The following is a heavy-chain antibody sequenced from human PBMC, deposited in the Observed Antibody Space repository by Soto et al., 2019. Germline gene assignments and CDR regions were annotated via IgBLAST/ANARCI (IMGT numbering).Heavy chain of an antibody. V-gene: IGHV1-18*01. CDR2: ISAYNGNT. J-gene: IGHJ6*02. Sequence: ASVKVSCKASGYTFTSYGISWVRQAPGQGLEWMGWISAYNGNTNYAQKLQGRVTMTTDTSTSTAYMELRRLRSDDTAVYYCARVRGRAAAGTSYLIYYYNGMDAWGQGTTVTVSS. D-gene: IGHD6-13*01. CDR1: GYTFTSYG. CDR3: ARVRGRAAAGTSYLIYYYNGMDA.